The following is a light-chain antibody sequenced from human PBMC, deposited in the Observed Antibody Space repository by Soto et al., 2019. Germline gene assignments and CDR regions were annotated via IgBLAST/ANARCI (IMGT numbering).Light chain of an antibody. V-gene: IGLV4-69*01. J-gene: IGLJ3*02. CDR1: DGHNNYA. Sequence: QLVLTQSPAASASLGASGKLTYTLSDGHNNYAIAWHQQQPEKGPRYLMKLNSDGSHSKGDGIPDRFSGSSSGTERYLTISSLQSEDEADYYCQTWGTGSWVFGGGTKLTVL. CDR3: QTWGTGSWV. CDR2: LNSDGSH.